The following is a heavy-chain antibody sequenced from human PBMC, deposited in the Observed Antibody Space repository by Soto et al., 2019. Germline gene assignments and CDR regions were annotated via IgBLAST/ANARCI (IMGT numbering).Heavy chain of an antibody. CDR3: AGKPNALFYFDY. CDR1: GGSITTIDYY. V-gene: IGHV4-31*03. J-gene: IGHJ4*02. CDR2: IHHAGPT. Sequence: SETLSLTCTVSGGSITTIDYYWTWIRQLPGEGLEWITYIHHAGPTYYNPSLQSRITISVDTSQNQFSLKLNSVTAAGTAVYFCAGKPNALFYFDYWGQGALGTV. D-gene: IGHD2-8*01.